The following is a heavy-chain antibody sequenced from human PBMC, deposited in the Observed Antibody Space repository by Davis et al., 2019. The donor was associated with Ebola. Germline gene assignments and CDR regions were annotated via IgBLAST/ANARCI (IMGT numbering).Heavy chain of an antibody. J-gene: IGHJ6*02. Sequence: SVKVSCKASGGTFSSYAISWVRQAPGQGLEWMGGIIPIFGTANYAQKFQGRVTITADESTSTAYMELSSLRSEDTAVYYCARSTCGGDCYSPTGDYYYGMDVWGQGTTVTVSS. CDR1: GGTFSSYA. D-gene: IGHD2-21*01. CDR3: ARSTCGGDCYSPTGDYYYGMDV. V-gene: IGHV1-69*13. CDR2: IIPIFGTA.